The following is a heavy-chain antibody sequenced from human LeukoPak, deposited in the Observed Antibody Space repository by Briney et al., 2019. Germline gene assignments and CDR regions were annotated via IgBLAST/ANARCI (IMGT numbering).Heavy chain of an antibody. CDR3: ARARAAGGRWSDLDY. CDR1: GYTFTSYW. J-gene: IGHJ4*02. V-gene: IGHV5-10-1*01. Sequence: PGESLKTSCKGSGYTFTSYWISGVRQMPRKGLEWMGRIDPSDSYTNYSPSFQGHVTISADKSISTAYLQWSSLKASDTAMYYCARARAAGGRWSDLDYWGQGTLVTVSS. CDR2: IDPSDSYT. D-gene: IGHD6-13*01.